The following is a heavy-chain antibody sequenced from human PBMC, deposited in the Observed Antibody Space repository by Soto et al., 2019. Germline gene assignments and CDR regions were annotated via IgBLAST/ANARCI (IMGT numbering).Heavy chain of an antibody. J-gene: IGHJ4*02. D-gene: IGHD3-10*01. V-gene: IGHV6-1*01. CDR3: AREGSMAPFDY. Sequence: SQTLSLTCAISGDSVSSNSAAWNWIRRSPSRGLEWLGRTYYRSRWYNDYAVSVKSRITVNPDTSKNQFSLHLNSVTPEDTAVYYCAREGSMAPFDYWGQGTLVTVSS. CDR2: TYYRSRWYN. CDR1: GDSVSSNSAA.